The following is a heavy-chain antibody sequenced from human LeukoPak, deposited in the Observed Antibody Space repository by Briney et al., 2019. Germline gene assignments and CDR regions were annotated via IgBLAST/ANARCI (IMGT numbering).Heavy chain of an antibody. CDR3: AREDSSGKTLDY. V-gene: IGHV3-48*03. Sequence: GGSLRLSCAASGFTFSSYEINWVRQAPGKGLEWVSYISSSGSTIYYADSVKGRFTISRDNAKNSLDLQMNSLRAEDTAVYYCAREDSSGKTLDYWGQGTLVTVSS. CDR1: GFTFSSYE. D-gene: IGHD6-19*01. J-gene: IGHJ4*02. CDR2: ISSSGSTI.